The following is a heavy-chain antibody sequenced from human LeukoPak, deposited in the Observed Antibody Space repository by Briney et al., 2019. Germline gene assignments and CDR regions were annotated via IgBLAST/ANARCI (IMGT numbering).Heavy chain of an antibody. CDR3: ARDSGYDSRTRIDY. Sequence: ASVKVSCKASGGTLSSLTISWVRQAPGQRLECMGWINAGNGNTKYSQEFQGRVTITRDTSASTAYMELSSLRSEDMAVYYCARDSGYDSRTRIDYWGQGTLVTVSS. V-gene: IGHV1-3*03. D-gene: IGHD3-22*01. CDR1: GGTLSSLT. CDR2: INAGNGNT. J-gene: IGHJ4*02.